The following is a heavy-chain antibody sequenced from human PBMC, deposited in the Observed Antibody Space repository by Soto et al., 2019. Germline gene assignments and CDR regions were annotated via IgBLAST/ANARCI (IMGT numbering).Heavy chain of an antibody. CDR1: GGIFSTYA. CDR2: IIPLFATP. D-gene: IGHD3-10*01. CDR3: ARDRDDYGSGNYYNRIDF. J-gene: IGHJ4*02. Sequence: QVQLVQSGAEVKKPGSSVTFSCKASGGIFSTYAIRWLRQAPGQGLEWMGGIIPLFATPNYAQRFQGRGTITADESTSTAYMVLSRLRSEDTAVYSCARDRDDYGSGNYYNRIDFWGPGTLVTVSS. V-gene: IGHV1-69*01.